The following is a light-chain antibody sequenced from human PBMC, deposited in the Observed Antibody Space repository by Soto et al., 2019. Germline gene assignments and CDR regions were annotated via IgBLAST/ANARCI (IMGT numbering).Light chain of an antibody. Sequence: QAVVTQPPSVSEAPRQRVTISCSGSSSNVGDNAVNWYQQVPGKAPELLIYYDDLLASGVSDRFSGPKSGTSASLAISGLQSEDEADYYCAAWDDSLNAVVFGGGTKVTVL. CDR1: SSNVGDNA. CDR3: AAWDDSLNAVV. V-gene: IGLV1-36*01. J-gene: IGLJ2*01. CDR2: YDD.